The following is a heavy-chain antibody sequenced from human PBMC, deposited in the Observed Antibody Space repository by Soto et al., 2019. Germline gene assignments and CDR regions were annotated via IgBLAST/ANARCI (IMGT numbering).Heavy chain of an antibody. CDR3: ASGGWFGDRYYYYGMDV. CDR2: INHSGST. Sequence: RSLTCAVYGGSFSGYYWSWIRQPPGKGLEWIGEINHSGSTNYNPSLKSRVTISVDTSKNQFSLKLSSVTAADTAVYYCASGGWFGDRYYYYGMDVWGQGTTVTVSS. V-gene: IGHV4-34*01. D-gene: IGHD3-10*01. CDR1: GGSFSGYY. J-gene: IGHJ6*02.